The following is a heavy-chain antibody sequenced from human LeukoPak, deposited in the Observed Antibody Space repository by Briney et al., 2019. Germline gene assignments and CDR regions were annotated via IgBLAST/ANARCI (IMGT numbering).Heavy chain of an antibody. Sequence: GGSLRLSCAASGFTFSSYSMNWARQAPGKGLEWVSYISSSSSTIYYADSVKGRFTISRDNAKNSLYLQMNSLRAEDTAVYCCARDRLEWLLSASDYWGQGTLVTVSS. J-gene: IGHJ4*02. CDR1: GFTFSSYS. V-gene: IGHV3-48*01. CDR3: ARDRLEWLLSASDY. CDR2: ISSSSSTI. D-gene: IGHD3-3*01.